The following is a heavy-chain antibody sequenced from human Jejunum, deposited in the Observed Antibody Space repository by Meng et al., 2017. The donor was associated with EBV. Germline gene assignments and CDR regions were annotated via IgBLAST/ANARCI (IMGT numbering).Heavy chain of an antibody. J-gene: IGHJ4*02. D-gene: IGHD3-22*01. CDR1: GYTLHGFL. CDR2: SNPNSGGK. V-gene: IGHV1-2*02. Sequence: QLYLEWDEAVAMKMVSCVGVSSTYTGYTLHGFLIDAERQVPGKGLEWMGRSNPNSGGKIYTQKSQGRVTMIRATYITPVKMELSRLGFEDRAVYYCERDCSDRSRQDYWGQGTLVTVSS. CDR3: ERDCSDRSRQDY.